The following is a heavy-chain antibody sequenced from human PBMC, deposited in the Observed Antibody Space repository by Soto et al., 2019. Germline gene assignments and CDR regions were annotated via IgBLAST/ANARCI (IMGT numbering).Heavy chain of an antibody. V-gene: IGHV3-53*01. D-gene: IGHD5-12*01. CDR3: ARFRGAFDI. CDR1: GLSVSSNY. Sequence: GGSLRLSCAASGLSVSSNYMSWVRQAPGKGLEWVSMIYSGGDTYYTDSVKGRFTISRDNYKNTVYLQMNSLRADDTAIYYCARFRGAFDIWGQGTMVTVSS. J-gene: IGHJ3*02. CDR2: IYSGGDT.